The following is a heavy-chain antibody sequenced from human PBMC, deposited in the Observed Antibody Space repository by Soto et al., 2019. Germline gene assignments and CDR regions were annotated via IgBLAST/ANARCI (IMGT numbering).Heavy chain of an antibody. Sequence: QVTVKESGPVLVKPTETLTLTCTVSGFSLSNAGLGVSWIRQPPGKALEWLAHIFSNDEKSYSTSLKSRLTISNDTSKRQVVLTMTNMDPVDTATYYCAATYSTSWYWFDTWGQGTLVTVSS. V-gene: IGHV2-26*01. CDR2: IFSNDEK. CDR1: GFSLSNAGLG. J-gene: IGHJ5*02. D-gene: IGHD6-13*01. CDR3: AATYSTSWYWFDT.